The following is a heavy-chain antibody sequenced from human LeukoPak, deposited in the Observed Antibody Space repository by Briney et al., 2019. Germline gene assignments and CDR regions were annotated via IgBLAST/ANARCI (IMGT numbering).Heavy chain of an antibody. J-gene: IGHJ4*02. CDR3: ARAGEEVGATTVALDY. D-gene: IGHD1-26*01. V-gene: IGHV3-21*01. Sequence: GGSLRLSCAASGFTFSNYGMNWVRQAPGKGLEWVSSISSSSSYIYYADSVKGRFTISRDNAKNSLYLQMNSLRAEDTAVYYCARAGEEVGATTVALDYWGQGTLVTVSS. CDR1: GFTFSNYG. CDR2: ISSSSSYI.